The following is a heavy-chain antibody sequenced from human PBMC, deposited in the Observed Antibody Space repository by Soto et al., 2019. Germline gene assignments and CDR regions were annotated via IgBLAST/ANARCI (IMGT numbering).Heavy chain of an antibody. J-gene: IGHJ5*02. V-gene: IGHV4-39*01. D-gene: IGHD1-7*01. CDR3: ASDWNSGS. CDR1: GGSISNSSYY. CDR2: LYYSGST. Sequence: PSETLSLTCTVSGGSISNSSYYWGWIRQPPGMGLEWIGTLYYSGSTYYSPSLKSRVTISVDTSKKQFSMKLSPVTAADTAVYYCASDWNSGSWGQGTLVTVSS.